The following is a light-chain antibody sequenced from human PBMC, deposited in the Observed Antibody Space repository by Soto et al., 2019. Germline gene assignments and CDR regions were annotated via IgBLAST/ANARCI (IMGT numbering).Light chain of an antibody. CDR2: EVN. CDR3: CSFAGSYYV. CDR1: SRGIEAYDY. Sequence: QSVLTQPRSVSGSPGQSVAIYCTGTSRGIEAYDYVSWYQQHPGKAPKLIISEVNKRPSGVSYRFSGSKSGNTASLTISGRPGEDEADYYCCSFAGSYYVFGTGTKVTV. V-gene: IGLV2-11*01. J-gene: IGLJ1*01.